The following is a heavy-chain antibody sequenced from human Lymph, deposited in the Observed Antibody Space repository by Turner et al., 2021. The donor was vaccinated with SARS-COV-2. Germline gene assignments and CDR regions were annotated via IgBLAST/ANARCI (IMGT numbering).Heavy chain of an antibody. CDR1: GFTFRSYA. CDR3: AKNEMAMIVVVITLFDY. J-gene: IGHJ4*02. Sequence: EVQLLESGGGLVQPGGSLRLSCAASGFTFRSYAMSWVRQAPGKGLEWVSTISGRGDSTYYADSVKGRFTISRDNSKNTLFLQMHSLRAEDTAVYYCAKNEMAMIVVVITLFDYWGQGTLVTVSS. CDR2: ISGRGDST. V-gene: IGHV3-23*01. D-gene: IGHD3-22*01.